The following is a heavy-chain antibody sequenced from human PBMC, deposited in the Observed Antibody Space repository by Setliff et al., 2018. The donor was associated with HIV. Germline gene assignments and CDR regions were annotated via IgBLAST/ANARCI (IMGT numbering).Heavy chain of an antibody. V-gene: IGHV4-34*01. J-gene: IGHJ4*02. CDR2: INHSGST. CDR1: GGSFSGFY. D-gene: IGHD6-19*01. CDR3: ARGPPGSSIGWYVGY. Sequence: SETLSLTCAVYGGSFSGFYWNWIRQPPGKGLEWIGEINHSGSTNYSPSLKSRVTISVDTSKNQFSLRLSSVIAADTAVYYCARGPPGSSIGWYVGYWGQGTLVTVSS.